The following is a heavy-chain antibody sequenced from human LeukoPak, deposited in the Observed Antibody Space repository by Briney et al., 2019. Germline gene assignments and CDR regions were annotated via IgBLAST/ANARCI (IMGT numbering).Heavy chain of an antibody. CDR1: GGSISSYY. CDR3: ARDLGSGWFHPFDY. J-gene: IGHJ4*02. Sequence: KPSETLSLTCTVSGGSISSYYWSWIRQPPGKGLEWIGYIYYSGSTNYNPSLKSRVTISVDTSKNQFSLKLSSVTAADTAVYYCARDLGSGWFHPFDYWGQGTLVTVSS. V-gene: IGHV4-59*01. CDR2: IYYSGST. D-gene: IGHD6-19*01.